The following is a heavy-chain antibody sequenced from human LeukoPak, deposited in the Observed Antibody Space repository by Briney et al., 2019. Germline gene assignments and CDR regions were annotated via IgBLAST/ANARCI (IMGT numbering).Heavy chain of an antibody. Sequence: GGSLRLSCAASGFTFSDNAMSWVRQAPGKGLEWVSTISRTTGTTYYADSVKGRFTISRDNSKNTVSLQVNSLRAEDTAVYDCAKGSRFANCGQGTLVTVSS. CDR3: AKGSRFAN. CDR1: GFTFSDNA. J-gene: IGHJ4*02. V-gene: IGHV3-23*01. CDR2: ISRTTGTT.